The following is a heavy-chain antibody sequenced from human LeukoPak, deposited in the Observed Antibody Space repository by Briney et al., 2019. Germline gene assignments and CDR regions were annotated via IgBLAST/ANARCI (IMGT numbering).Heavy chain of an antibody. Sequence: GRSLRLSCTVSAFTLSSNSMSWVRRAPGNGLEWVSFIYSDNTHYSDSVKGRFTISRDNSKNPLYLQMNSLRAEDTAVYYCARRAGAYSHPYDYWGQGTLVTVSS. CDR1: AFTLSSNS. J-gene: IGHJ4*02. V-gene: IGHV3-53*01. CDR2: IYSDNT. CDR3: ARRAGAYSHPYDY. D-gene: IGHD4/OR15-4a*01.